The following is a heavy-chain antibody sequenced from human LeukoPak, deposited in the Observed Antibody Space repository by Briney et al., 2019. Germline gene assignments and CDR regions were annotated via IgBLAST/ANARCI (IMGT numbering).Heavy chain of an antibody. Sequence: SGGSLRLSCAASGFTVSSYYMTWVRKAPGKGLEWVSVMYSGGSTYYADSVKGRVAISRDNSQNTVFLQMNSVRVEDTAVYYCARSYSNHLFGMDVSGQGTAVTVSS. V-gene: IGHV3-66*01. CDR1: GFTVSSYY. J-gene: IGHJ6*02. CDR3: ARSYSNHLFGMDV. D-gene: IGHD4-11*01. CDR2: MYSGGST.